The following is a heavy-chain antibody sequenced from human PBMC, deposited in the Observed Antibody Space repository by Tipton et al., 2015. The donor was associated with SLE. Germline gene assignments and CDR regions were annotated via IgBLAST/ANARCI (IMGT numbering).Heavy chain of an antibody. V-gene: IGHV4-59*12. CDR3: ARLDYNFWSGYYNAVPPSFFDF. CDR2: IHFTGTT. D-gene: IGHD3-3*01. J-gene: IGHJ4*02. Sequence: TLSLTCAVSGGSISSYYWSWIRQPPGKGLEWIGYIHFTGTTDYNPPLKSRVTISMDTSKNQFSLELSSVTAADTAVYYCARLDYNFWSGYYNAVPPSFFDFWGQGNLATVSS. CDR1: GGSISSYY.